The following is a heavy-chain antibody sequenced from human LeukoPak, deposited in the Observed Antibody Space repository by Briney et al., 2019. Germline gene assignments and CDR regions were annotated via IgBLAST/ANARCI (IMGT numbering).Heavy chain of an antibody. J-gene: IGHJ4*02. CDR3: ARVSGYDWESFYDY. V-gene: IGHV4-39*07. CDR2: INYSGST. D-gene: IGHD5-12*01. Sequence: SETLSLTCTVSGGSISSTFYYWGWIRQPPGTGLEWIGSINYSGSTYYNPSLKSRVTISVDTSKNQFSLKLSSVTAADTAVYYCARVSGYDWESFYDYWGQGTLVTVSS. CDR1: GGSISSTFYY.